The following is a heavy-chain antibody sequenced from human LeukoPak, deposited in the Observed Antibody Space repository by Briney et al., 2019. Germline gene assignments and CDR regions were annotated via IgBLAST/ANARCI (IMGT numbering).Heavy chain of an antibody. CDR1: GGSISSSNW. Sequence: SGTLSLTCAVSGGSISSSNWWSWVRPPLGKGLEWIGEIYHSGSTNYNPSLKSRVTISVDKSKNQFSLKLNSVTAADTAVYYCARTTMVRGGNFDYWGQGTLVTVSS. CDR3: ARTTMVRGGNFDY. D-gene: IGHD3-10*01. J-gene: IGHJ4*02. V-gene: IGHV4-4*02. CDR2: IYHSGST.